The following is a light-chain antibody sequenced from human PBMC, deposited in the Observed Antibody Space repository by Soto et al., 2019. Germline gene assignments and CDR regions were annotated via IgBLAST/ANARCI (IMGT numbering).Light chain of an antibody. CDR2: DAS. Sequence: ETVLTQSPATLSLSPGERATLSCRASQSVSSYLAWYQQKPGQAPRLLIYDASNRATGIPARFSGSGSGTDFTLTISSLEPEDFAVYYCQQRELTFGGGTKVEIK. CDR1: QSVSSY. CDR3: QQRELT. J-gene: IGKJ4*01. V-gene: IGKV3-11*01.